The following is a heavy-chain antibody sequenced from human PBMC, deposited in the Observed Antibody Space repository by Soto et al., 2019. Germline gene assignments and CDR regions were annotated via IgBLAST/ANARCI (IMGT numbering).Heavy chain of an antibody. CDR2: IYYSGST. CDR1: CGSISSYY. Sequence: SETLSLTCTVSCGSISSYYWSWIRQPPGKGLEWIGYIYYSGSTNYSPSLKSRVTISVDTSKNQFSLKLSSVTAADTAVYYCARTMVVTAAFYYWGQGILVTVSS. CDR3: ARTMVVTAAFYY. D-gene: IGHD2-21*02. J-gene: IGHJ4*02. V-gene: IGHV4-59*01.